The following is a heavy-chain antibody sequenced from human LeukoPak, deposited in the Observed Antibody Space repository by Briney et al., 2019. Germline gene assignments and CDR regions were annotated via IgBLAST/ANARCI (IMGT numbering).Heavy chain of an antibody. J-gene: IGHJ4*02. Sequence: ASVKVSCKASGYTFTGYYMHWVRQAPGQGLEWMGWINPNSGGTNYAQKFQGRVTMTRDTSISTAYMELSRLRSDDTAVYYCARIITTQENRDYWGQGTLVTVSS. D-gene: IGHD3-22*01. CDR3: ARIITTQENRDY. CDR1: GYTFTGYY. V-gene: IGHV1-2*02. CDR2: INPNSGGT.